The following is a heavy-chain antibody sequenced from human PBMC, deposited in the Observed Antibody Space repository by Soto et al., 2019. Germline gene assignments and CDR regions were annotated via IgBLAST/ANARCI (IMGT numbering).Heavy chain of an antibody. Sequence: AGGSLRLSCAASGFTFSSYAMSWVRQAPGKGLEWVSAISGSGGSTYYADSVKGRFTISRDNSKNTLYLQMNSLRAEDTAVYYCAKNRWSGYHLSYFDYWGQGTLVTVS. CDR2: ISGSGGST. D-gene: IGHD3-3*01. V-gene: IGHV3-23*01. CDR1: GFTFSSYA. CDR3: AKNRWSGYHLSYFDY. J-gene: IGHJ4*02.